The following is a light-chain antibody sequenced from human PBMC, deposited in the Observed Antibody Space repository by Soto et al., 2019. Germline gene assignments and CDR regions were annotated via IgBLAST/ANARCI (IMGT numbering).Light chain of an antibody. CDR1: LSVVTN. CDR2: GAF. V-gene: IGKV3-15*01. Sequence: IVMTQSPATLSVSPGDRATLSCRASLSVVTNMAWYQQKPGQAPRLLIYGAFIRAPGVPARFSGSGSGTELTLSIHSLQSVDFSIYYCHQYNAGLRTFGRGTRVEV. CDR3: HQYNAGLRT. J-gene: IGKJ1*01.